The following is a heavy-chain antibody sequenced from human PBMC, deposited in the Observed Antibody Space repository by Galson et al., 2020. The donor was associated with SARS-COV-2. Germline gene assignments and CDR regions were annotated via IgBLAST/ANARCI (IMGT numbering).Heavy chain of an antibody. CDR3: ARADLWSGSGGDAFDI. D-gene: IGHD3-3*01. J-gene: IGHJ3*02. Sequence: GESLKISCLASGFTFSSYDMNWVRQALGKGLEWMSFIGPSGSTRYYAGSVMGRFTISRDNAKNSLYLQMNSLRAEDTAVYYCARADLWSGSGGDAFDIWGQGTMVTVSS. CDR1: GFTFSSYD. V-gene: IGHV3-48*03. CDR2: IGPSGSTR.